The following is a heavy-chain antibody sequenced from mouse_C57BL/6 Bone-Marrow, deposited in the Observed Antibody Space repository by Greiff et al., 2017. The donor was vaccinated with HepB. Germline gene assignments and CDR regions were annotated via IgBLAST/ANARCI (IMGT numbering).Heavy chain of an antibody. V-gene: IGHV1-62-2*01. CDR2: FYPGSGSR. CDR1: GYTFTEYT. D-gene: IGHD2-3*01. CDR3: ARHEAEDMSFAY. J-gene: IGHJ3*01. Sequence: QVQLQQSGAELVKPGASVKLSCKASGYTFTEYTIHWVKQRSGQGLEWIGWFYPGSGSRKDIEKFKEKATLTADKSSSTVYMELSSLTSEDSAVYFCARHEAEDMSFAYWGQGTLVTVSA.